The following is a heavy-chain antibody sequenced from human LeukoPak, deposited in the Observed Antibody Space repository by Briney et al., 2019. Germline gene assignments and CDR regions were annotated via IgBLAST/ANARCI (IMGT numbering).Heavy chain of an antibody. V-gene: IGHV1-18*01. CDR3: ARDLNIVATIVDVNWFDP. D-gene: IGHD5-12*01. Sequence: ASVKVSCKASGYTFSSYGISWVRQAPGQGLEWMGWISAYNGNTDYAQKLQGRVTMTTDTSTSTAYMELRSLRSDDTAVYYCARDLNIVATIVDVNWFDPWGQGTLVTVSS. J-gene: IGHJ5*02. CDR2: ISAYNGNT. CDR1: GYTFSSYG.